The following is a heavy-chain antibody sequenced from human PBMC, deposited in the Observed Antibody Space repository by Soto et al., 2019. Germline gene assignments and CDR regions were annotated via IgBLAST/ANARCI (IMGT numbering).Heavy chain of an antibody. J-gene: IGHJ4*02. D-gene: IGHD3-9*01. Sequence: QVQVVQSGAAEKKPGASVKVSCKTSGYIFADYAIHWVRQAPGQGLEWLGWINAGNGDTRYLQRPXXRXXITRDTSASTAYMELTSLTSEDTAVYYCATADWVWWVQGTLLTVSS. CDR2: INAGNGDT. CDR3: ATADWVW. CDR1: GYIFADYA. V-gene: IGHV1-3*05.